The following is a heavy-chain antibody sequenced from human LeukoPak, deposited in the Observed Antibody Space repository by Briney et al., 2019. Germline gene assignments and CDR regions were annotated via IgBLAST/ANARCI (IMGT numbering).Heavy chain of an antibody. D-gene: IGHD1-26*01. Sequence: SVKVSCKASGGTFSSYAISWVRQAPGQGLEWMGGIIPIFGTANYARKFQGRVTITTDESTSTAYMELSSLRSEDTAVYYCARGIVGATFPFEDWGQGTLVTVSS. CDR3: ARGIVGATFPFED. CDR1: GGTFSSYA. CDR2: IIPIFGTA. V-gene: IGHV1-69*05. J-gene: IGHJ4*02.